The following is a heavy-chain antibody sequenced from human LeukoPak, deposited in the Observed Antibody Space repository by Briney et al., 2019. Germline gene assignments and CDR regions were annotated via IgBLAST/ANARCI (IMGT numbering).Heavy chain of an antibody. J-gene: IGHJ5*02. CDR3: ARDRSSSCTSDWCDP. D-gene: IGHD6-13*01. CDR1: GGSINGYY. V-gene: IGHV4-4*07. CDR2: IYNSESI. Sequence: SETLSLTCTVSGGSINGYYCSWIRQPAGKGLEWIGRIYNSESINYNPSLKSRVTMSIDTSKNQFSLKLHSVTAVDTAVYYCARDRSSSCTSDWCDPWGQGALVTVSS.